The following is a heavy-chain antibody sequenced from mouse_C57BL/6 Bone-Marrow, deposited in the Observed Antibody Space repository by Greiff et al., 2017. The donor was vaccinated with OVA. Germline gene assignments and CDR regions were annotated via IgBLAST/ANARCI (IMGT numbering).Heavy chain of an antibody. V-gene: IGHV1-81*01. Sequence: VQLQQSGAELARPGASVKLSCKASGYTFTSYGISWVKQRTGQGLEWIGEIYPRSGNTYYNEKFKGKATLTADKSSSTAYMELRSLTSADSAVYFCARLYYGSSSWFAYWGQGTLVTVSA. CDR1: GYTFTSYG. CDR3: ARLYYGSSSWFAY. D-gene: IGHD1-1*01. CDR2: IYPRSGNT. J-gene: IGHJ3*01.